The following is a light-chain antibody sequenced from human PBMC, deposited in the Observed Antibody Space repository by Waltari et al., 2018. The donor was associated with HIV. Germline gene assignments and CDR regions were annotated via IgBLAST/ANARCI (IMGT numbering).Light chain of an antibody. Sequence: EIVMTQSPATLSVSPGERATLSCRASQGISNNLAWYQQKPGQAPRLLIYGATTRATGIPARFSGSGSGTEFTLTISSLQSEDFAVYHCQQYNNWPPLTFGGGTKVEIK. J-gene: IGKJ4*01. CDR1: QGISNN. CDR2: GAT. CDR3: QQYNNWPPLT. V-gene: IGKV3-15*01.